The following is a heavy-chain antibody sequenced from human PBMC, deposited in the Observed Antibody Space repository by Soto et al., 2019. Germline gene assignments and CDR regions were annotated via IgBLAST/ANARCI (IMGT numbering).Heavy chain of an antibody. CDR3: ARRSNGGLEYSSSSVFRGFVNDNWFDP. D-gene: IGHD6-6*01. J-gene: IGHJ5*02. CDR1: GGSISSYY. Sequence: SETLSLTCTVSGGSISSYYWSWIRQPPGKGLEWIGYIYYSGSTNYNPSLKSRVTISVDTSKNQFSLKLSSVTAADTAVYYCARRSNGGLEYSSSSVFRGFVNDNWFDPWDQGTLVTVSS. CDR2: IYYSGST. V-gene: IGHV4-59*08.